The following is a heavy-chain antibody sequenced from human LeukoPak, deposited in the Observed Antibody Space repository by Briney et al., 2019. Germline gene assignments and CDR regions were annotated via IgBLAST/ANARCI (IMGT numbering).Heavy chain of an antibody. CDR1: GYTFTGYY. CDR3: ARDIVVVVAADYYYYYMDV. V-gene: IGHV1-2*06. Sequence: GASVRVSCKASGYTFTGYYMHWVRQAPGQGLEWMGRINPNSGGTNYAQKFQGRVTMTRDTSISTAYMELSRLRSDDTAVYYCARDIVVVVAADYYYYYMDVWGKGTTVTVSS. J-gene: IGHJ6*03. CDR2: INPNSGGT. D-gene: IGHD2-15*01.